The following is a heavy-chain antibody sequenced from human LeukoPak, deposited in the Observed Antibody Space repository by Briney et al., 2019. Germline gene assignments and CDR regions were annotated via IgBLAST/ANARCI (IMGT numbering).Heavy chain of an antibody. V-gene: IGHV3-74*01. CDR2: INSDGSWT. CDR1: GNYW. D-gene: IGHD2/OR15-2a*01. CDR3: VSFYETD. J-gene: IGHJ4*02. Sequence: GGSLRLSCAASGNYWMHWVRQAPGKGLVWVSHINSDGSWTSYADSVKGRFTISKDNAKSTVYLQMNNLRAEDTAVYYCVSFYETDWGRGTLVTVSS.